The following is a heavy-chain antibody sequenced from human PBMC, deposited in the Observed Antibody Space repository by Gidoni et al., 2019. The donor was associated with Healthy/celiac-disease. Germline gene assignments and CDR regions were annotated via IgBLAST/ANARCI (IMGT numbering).Heavy chain of an antibody. D-gene: IGHD5-18*01. V-gene: IGHV3-21*01. J-gene: IGHJ6*02. CDR1: GFTFGSYS. CDR2: ISSSSSYI. Sequence: EVQLVESGGGLVKPGGSLRLSCAASGFTFGSYSMNWVRQAQGKGLEWVSSISSSSSYIYYADSVKGRFTISRDNAKNSLYLQMNSLRAEDTAVYYCARDLSVVGYPRAGGMDVWGQGTTVTVSS. CDR3: ARDLSVVGYPRAGGMDV.